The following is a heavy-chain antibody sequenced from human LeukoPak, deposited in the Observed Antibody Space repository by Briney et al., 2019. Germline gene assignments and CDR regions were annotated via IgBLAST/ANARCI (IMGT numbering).Heavy chain of an antibody. Sequence: GGSLRLSCAASGFTFSNAWMSWVRQAPGKGLEWVDRIKSKTDGGTTDYAAPVKGRFTISRDDSKNTLYLQMNSLKTEDTAVYYCTTAPLRYFDWLLFGYNWFDPWGQGTLVTVSS. CDR2: IKSKTDGGTT. CDR1: GFTFSNAW. CDR3: TTAPLRYFDWLLFGYNWFDP. D-gene: IGHD3-9*01. J-gene: IGHJ5*02. V-gene: IGHV3-15*01.